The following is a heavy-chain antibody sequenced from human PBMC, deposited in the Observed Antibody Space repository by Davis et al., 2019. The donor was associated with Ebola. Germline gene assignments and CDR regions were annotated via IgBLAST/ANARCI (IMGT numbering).Heavy chain of an antibody. CDR1: GGSISSYY. Sequence: SDTLSLTCTVPGGSISSYYWSWIRQPPGKGLEWIGYIYYSGSTNYNPSLKSRVTISVDTSKNQFSLKLSSVTAADTAVYYCARELTWGSGWYNGNWFDPWGQGTLVTVSA. J-gene: IGHJ5*02. CDR3: ARELTWGSGWYNGNWFDP. D-gene: IGHD6-19*01. V-gene: IGHV4-59*01. CDR2: IYYSGST.